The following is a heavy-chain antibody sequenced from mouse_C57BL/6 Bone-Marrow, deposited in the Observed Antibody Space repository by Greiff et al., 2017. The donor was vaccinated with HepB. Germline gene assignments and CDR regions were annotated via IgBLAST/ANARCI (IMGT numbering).Heavy chain of an antibody. D-gene: IGHD1-1*01. CDR1: GYSFTGYY. CDR3: ARFYYYGSRDY. J-gene: IGHJ2*01. CDR2: IYPYNGVS. V-gene: IGHV1-31*01. Sequence: DVKLQESGPELVKPGASVKISCKASGYSFTGYYMHWVKQSHGNILDWIGYIYPYNGVSSYNQKFKGKATLTVDKSSSTAYMELRSLTSEDSAVYYCARFYYYGSRDYWGQGTTLTVSS.